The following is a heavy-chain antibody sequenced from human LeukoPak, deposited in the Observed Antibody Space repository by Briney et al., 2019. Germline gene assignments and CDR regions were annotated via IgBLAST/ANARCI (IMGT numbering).Heavy chain of an antibody. D-gene: IGHD2-2*02. CDR3: ARDNVDCSSTSCYKGFWFDP. V-gene: IGHV1-24*01. CDR1: GYTLTELS. CDR2: FDPEDGET. J-gene: IGHJ5*02. Sequence: ASVKVSCNVSGYTLTELSMHWVRQGPGKGLEWMGRFDPEDGETIYAQKFQGRVTITTDESTSTAYMELSSLRSEDTAVYYCARDNVDCSSTSCYKGFWFDPWGQGTLVTVSS.